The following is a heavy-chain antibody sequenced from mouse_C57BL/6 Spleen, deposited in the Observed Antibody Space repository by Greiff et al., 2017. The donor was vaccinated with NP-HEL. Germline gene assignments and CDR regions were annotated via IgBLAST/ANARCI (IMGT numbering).Heavy chain of an antibody. CDR3: ARVDEEALAY. V-gene: IGHV1-39*01. J-gene: IGHJ3*01. CDR2: FNPYSDAT. Sequence: EVQLLQSGPELVKPGASVKISCKASGYSFTNYHINWMKQSNGKSLEWIGVFNPYSDATSYNQKFKGKATLTVEQSSSTVYMQLNSLTSEDSAVYYCARVDEEALAYWGQGTPVTVSA. CDR1: GYSFTNYH.